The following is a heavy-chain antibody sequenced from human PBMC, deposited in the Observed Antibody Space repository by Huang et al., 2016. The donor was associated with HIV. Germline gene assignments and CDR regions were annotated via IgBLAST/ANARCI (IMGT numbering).Heavy chain of an antibody. CDR1: GASLSGYY. D-gene: IGHD3-16*01. Sequence: QVQLQQWGAGLLKPSETLSLTCAVYGASLSGYYWSWIRQSPGKGLEWIGEINHSGVTDYNPSLKSRVSVSINTSKNQCSLKLSSVTVADTAVYYCAREVMISFGGPFDPWGQGTLVTVSS. CDR3: AREVMISFGGPFDP. V-gene: IGHV4-34*01. J-gene: IGHJ5*02. CDR2: INHSGVT.